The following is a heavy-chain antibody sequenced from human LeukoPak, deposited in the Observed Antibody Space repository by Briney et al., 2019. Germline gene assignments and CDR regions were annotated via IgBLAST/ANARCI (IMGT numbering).Heavy chain of an antibody. CDR2: ISGSGGST. Sequence: QPGGSLRLSCAASGFTFSSYAMSWVRQAPGKGLEWVSAISGSGGSTYYADSVKGRFTISRDNPKNTLYLQMNSLRAEDTAVYYCAKDGSYGSGSSPPDYFDYWGQGTLVTVSS. J-gene: IGHJ4*02. CDR1: GFTFSSYA. D-gene: IGHD3-10*01. CDR3: AKDGSYGSGSSPPDYFDY. V-gene: IGHV3-23*01.